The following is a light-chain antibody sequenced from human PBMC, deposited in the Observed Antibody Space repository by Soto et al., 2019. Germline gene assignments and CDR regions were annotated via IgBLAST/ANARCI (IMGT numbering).Light chain of an antibody. V-gene: IGKV3-15*01. J-gene: IGKJ4*01. CDR1: QSVSSN. Sequence: QSVSSNLAWYQQKPGQAPRFLIYGASTRATGIPARFSGSGSGTEFTFAISRLLSEELAVYSWQQPDKWLVNCAGGTKGDLK. CDR3: QQPDKWLVN. CDR2: GAS.